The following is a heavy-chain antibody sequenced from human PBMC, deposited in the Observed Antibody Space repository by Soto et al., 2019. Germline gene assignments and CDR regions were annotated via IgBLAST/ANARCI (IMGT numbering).Heavy chain of an antibody. Sequence: QVQLVQSGADVKKPGSSVKVSCKTSGGPFGSSAISLVRQAPAQGLEWMGGIIPVFDKANYAQNFQGRFTITADEPPGTVFMQLSSLRSEETAVYFCARLRRDWGDAFDLWGLGTFVTVSS. CDR3: ARLRRDWGDAFDL. CDR1: GGPFGSSA. J-gene: IGHJ3*01. CDR2: IIPVFDKA. D-gene: IGHD3-16*01. V-gene: IGHV1-69*01.